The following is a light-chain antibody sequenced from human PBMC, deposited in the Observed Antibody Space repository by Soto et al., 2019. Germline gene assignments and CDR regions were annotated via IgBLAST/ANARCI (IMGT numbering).Light chain of an antibody. Sequence: QAVVTQSPSASASLGASVKLTCTLSSGHSSYAIAWHQQQPEKGPRYWMKLNSDGSHSKGDGIPDRFSGSSSGAERYLTISRLQSEDEADYYCQTWGTGIVVFGGGPKVTVL. CDR1: SGHSSYA. CDR2: LNSDGSH. CDR3: QTWGTGIVV. J-gene: IGLJ2*01. V-gene: IGLV4-69*01.